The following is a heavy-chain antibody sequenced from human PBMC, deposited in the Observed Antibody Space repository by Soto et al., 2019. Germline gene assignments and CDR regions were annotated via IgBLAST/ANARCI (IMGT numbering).Heavy chain of an antibody. CDR2: IYTSGST. CDR1: GGSISSYY. D-gene: IGHD3-22*01. Sequence: SETLSLTCTVSGGSISSYYWSWIRQPAGKGLEWIGRIYTSGSTNYNPSLKSRVTMSVDTSKNQFFLKLSSVTAADTAVYYCARSRTDDYDSSGYYFEYWGQGTLVTVSS. J-gene: IGHJ4*02. V-gene: IGHV4-4*07. CDR3: ARSRTDDYDSSGYYFEY.